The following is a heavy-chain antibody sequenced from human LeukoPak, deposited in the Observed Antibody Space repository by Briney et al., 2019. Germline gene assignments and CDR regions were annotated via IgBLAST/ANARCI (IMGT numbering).Heavy chain of an antibody. Sequence: SVKVSCKASGGTFSSYAISWVRQAPGQGLEWMGGIIPIFGTANYAQRFQGRVTITADESTSTAYMELSSLTSDDTAVYYCARERLSGEFAYWGQGTLVTVSS. V-gene: IGHV1-69*13. CDR1: GGTFSSYA. J-gene: IGHJ4*02. CDR2: IIPIFGTA. D-gene: IGHD5-12*01. CDR3: ARERLSGEFAY.